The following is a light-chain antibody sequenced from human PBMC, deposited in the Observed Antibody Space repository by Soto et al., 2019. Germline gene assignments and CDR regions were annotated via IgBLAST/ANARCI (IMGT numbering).Light chain of an antibody. CDR3: QHHNSYSQT. J-gene: IGKJ1*01. V-gene: IGKV1-5*01. CDR2: GAS. Sequence: DIQLTQSPPTLSASVGDRVTITCRASQSIRYYLAWYQQMPGKAPKLLIYGASSLHSGVPSRFSGSGSGTEFTLTISSRQPDDFATYFCQHHNSYSQTFGQGTKVEIK. CDR1: QSIRYY.